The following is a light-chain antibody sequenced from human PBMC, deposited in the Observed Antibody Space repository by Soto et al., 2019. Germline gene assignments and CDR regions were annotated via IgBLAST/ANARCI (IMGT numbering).Light chain of an antibody. CDR1: EDIRTS. CDR2: GAS. Sequence: DIQMTQSPSSLSASVGARVSITCQASEDIRTSLSWFQHKPGRAPKLLIYGASNLETGVPSRFRGSGSGTDFTLTISSLQPEDIATYYCQHYNNLPPFTFGPGTIVDIK. J-gene: IGKJ3*01. CDR3: QHYNNLPPFT. V-gene: IGKV1-33*01.